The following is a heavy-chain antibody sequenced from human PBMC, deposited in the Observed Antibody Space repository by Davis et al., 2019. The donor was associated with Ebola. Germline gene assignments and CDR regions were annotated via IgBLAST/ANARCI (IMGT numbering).Heavy chain of an antibody. V-gene: IGHV4-4*02. D-gene: IGHD3-10*01. CDR3: AREGVDFGDY. J-gene: IGHJ4*02. CDR1: GASITSNYW. CDR2: IHHSGST. Sequence: SETLSPPCAVPGASITSNYWWIWVRQPPGQGLEWLGEIHHSGSTNYSPSLKSRVTISVDKSKNQFSLNLISVTAADTAVYYCAREGVDFGDYWGQGALVTVSS.